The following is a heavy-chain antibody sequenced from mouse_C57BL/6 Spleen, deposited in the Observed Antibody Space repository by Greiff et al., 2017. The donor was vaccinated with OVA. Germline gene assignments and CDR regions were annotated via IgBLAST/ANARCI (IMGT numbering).Heavy chain of an antibody. CDR1: GYSITSGYY. CDR2: ISYDGSN. Sequence: VQLQRSGPGLVKPSQSLSLTCSVTGYSITSGYYWNWIRQFPGNKLEWMGYISYDGSNNYNPSLKNRISITRDTTMNQFFLKLNSVTTEDTATYYCARDDDYAWFAYWGQGTLVTVSA. V-gene: IGHV3-6*01. D-gene: IGHD2-4*01. J-gene: IGHJ3*01. CDR3: ARDDDYAWFAY.